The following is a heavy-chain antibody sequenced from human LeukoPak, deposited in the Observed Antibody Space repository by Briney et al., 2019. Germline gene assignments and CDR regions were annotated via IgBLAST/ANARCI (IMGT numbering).Heavy chain of an antibody. CDR2: ISYDGSNK. J-gene: IGHJ4*02. V-gene: IGHV3-30-3*01. CDR1: GFTFSSYA. D-gene: IGHD3-10*01. CDR3: ARDKSRGASSPYFDY. Sequence: GGSLRLPCAASGFTFSSYAMHWVRQAPGKGLEWVAVISYDGSNKYYADSVKGRFTISRDNSKNTLYLQMNSLRAEDTAVYYCARDKSRGASSPYFDYWGQGTLVTVSS.